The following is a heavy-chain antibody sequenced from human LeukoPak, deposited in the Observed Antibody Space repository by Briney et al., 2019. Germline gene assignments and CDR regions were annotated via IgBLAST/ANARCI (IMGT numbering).Heavy chain of an antibody. CDR1: GYTFTGYY. D-gene: IGHD3-10*01. J-gene: IGHJ4*02. Sequence: GASVKVSCKASGYTFTGYYMHWVRQAPGQGLEWMGWINPNSGGTNYAQKFQGRVTMTRDTSISTAYMELSRLRSDDTAVYYCARAGSVLLWFGVLFGYWGQGTLVTVSS. V-gene: IGHV1-2*02. CDR3: ARAGSVLLWFGVLFGY. CDR2: INPNSGGT.